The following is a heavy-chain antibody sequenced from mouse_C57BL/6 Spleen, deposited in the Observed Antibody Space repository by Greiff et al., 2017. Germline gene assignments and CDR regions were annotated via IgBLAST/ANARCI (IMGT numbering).Heavy chain of an antibody. J-gene: IGHJ1*03. D-gene: IGHD1-1*01. CDR2: IRLKSDNYAT. CDR1: GFTFSNYW. Sequence: EVKLVESGGGLVQPGGSMKLSCVASGFTFSNYWMNWVRQSPEKGLEWVAQIRLKSDNYATHYAESVKGRFTISRDDSKSSVYLQMNNLRAEDTGIYYCTGGSITPYWYFDVWGTGTTVTVSS. V-gene: IGHV6-3*01. CDR3: TGGSITPYWYFDV.